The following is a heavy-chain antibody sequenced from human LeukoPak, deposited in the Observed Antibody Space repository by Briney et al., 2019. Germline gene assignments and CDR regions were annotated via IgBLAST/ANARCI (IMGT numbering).Heavy chain of an antibody. V-gene: IGHV3-73*01. CDR3: TRNPADCSSTSCYDLVYYYYMDV. CDR1: GFTFSDSV. CDR2: IRSKANSHAT. J-gene: IGHJ6*03. D-gene: IGHD2-2*01. Sequence: GGSLRLSCAASGFTFSDSVVHWVRQASGKGLEWVGRIRSKANSHATAYDASVRGRFTMSRDDSKNTAYLQMNNLKIEDTALYFCTRNPADCSSTSCYDLVYYYYMDVWGKGTTVTVSS.